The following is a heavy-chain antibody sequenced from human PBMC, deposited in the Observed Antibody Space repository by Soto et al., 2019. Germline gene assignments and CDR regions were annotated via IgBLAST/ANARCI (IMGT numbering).Heavy chain of an antibody. CDR3: ARSIAVSNYYYYGMDV. D-gene: IGHD6-19*01. CDR2: INHSGST. J-gene: IGHJ6*02. Sequence: SETLSLTCAVYGGSFSGYYWSWIRQPPGKGLEWIGEINHSGSTNYNPSLKSRVTISVDTSKNQFSLKLSSVAAADTAVYYCARSIAVSNYYYYGMDVWGQGTTVTVSS. V-gene: IGHV4-34*01. CDR1: GGSFSGYY.